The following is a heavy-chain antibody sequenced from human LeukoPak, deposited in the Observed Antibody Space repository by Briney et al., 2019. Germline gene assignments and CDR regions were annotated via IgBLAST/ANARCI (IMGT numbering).Heavy chain of an antibody. CDR2: ISGSGGST. V-gene: IGHV3-23*01. CDR3: AKKGGRGSSGWYEHFDY. CDR1: GFTFSSYA. Sequence: GGSLRLSCAASGFTFSSYAMSWVRQAPGKGLEWVSAISGSGGSTYYADSVKGRFTISRDNSKNTLYLQMNSLRAEDTAVYYCAKKGGRGSSGWYEHFDYWGQGTLVTVSS. D-gene: IGHD6-13*01. J-gene: IGHJ4*02.